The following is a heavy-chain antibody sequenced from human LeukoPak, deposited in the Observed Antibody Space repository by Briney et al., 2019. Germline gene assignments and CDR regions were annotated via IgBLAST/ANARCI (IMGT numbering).Heavy chain of an antibody. Sequence: PSETLSLTCTVSGGSISSSSYYWGWIRQPPGKGLEWIGSIYYSGSTYYNPSLKSRVTISVDTSKNQFSLKLSSVTAADTAVYYCARAIRGGYSYGSYFDYWGQGTLVTVSS. D-gene: IGHD5-18*01. J-gene: IGHJ4*02. CDR2: IYYSGST. CDR3: ARAIRGGYSYGSYFDY. V-gene: IGHV4-39*07. CDR1: GGSISSSSYY.